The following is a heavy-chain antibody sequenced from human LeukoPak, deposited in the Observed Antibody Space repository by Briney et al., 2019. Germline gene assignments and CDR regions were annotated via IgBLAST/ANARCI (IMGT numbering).Heavy chain of an antibody. CDR3: ARLSVGVPD. D-gene: IGHD1-26*01. CDR2: ISTSPDYT. CDR1: GFTFTSYA. Sequence: GSLRLSCAVSGFTFTSYAMSWVRQAPGKGLEWVSAISTSPDYTYYADSVKGRFTISRDNSKNTLYLQMNSLRAEDTGLYYCARLSVGVPDWGQGTLVTVSS. J-gene: IGHJ4*02. V-gene: IGHV3-23*01.